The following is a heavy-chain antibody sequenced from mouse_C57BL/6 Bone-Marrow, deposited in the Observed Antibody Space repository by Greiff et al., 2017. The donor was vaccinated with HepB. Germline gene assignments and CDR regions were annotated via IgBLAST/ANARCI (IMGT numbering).Heavy chain of an antibody. CDR1: GFNIKDDY. CDR2: IDPENGDT. V-gene: IGHV14-4*01. J-gene: IGHJ4*01. CDR3: TPCYYGSRVPAIDY. D-gene: IGHD1-1*01. Sequence: VQLQQSGAELVRPGASVKLSCTASGFNIKDDYMHWVKQRPEQGLEWIGWIDPENGDTEYASKFQGKATITADTSSNTAYLQLSSLTSEDTAVYYCTPCYYGSRVPAIDYWGQGTSVTVSS.